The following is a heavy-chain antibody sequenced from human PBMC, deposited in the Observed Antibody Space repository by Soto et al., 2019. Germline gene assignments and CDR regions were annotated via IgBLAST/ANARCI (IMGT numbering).Heavy chain of an antibody. CDR1: GGTLTTQG. Sequence: QVQLVQSGNEVKKPGSSVKISCKASGGTLTTQGIIWVRQATGQGLEWMGGIVPVFGSPKYAQKFQGRLTITADRPTNSVYMDLSSLIFDDTAVYFCARDLNHDFWTDPYHFFGMDVWGQGTTVTVSS. D-gene: IGHD3-3*01. CDR2: IVPVFGSP. J-gene: IGHJ6*02. CDR3: ARDLNHDFWTDPYHFFGMDV. V-gene: IGHV1-69*06.